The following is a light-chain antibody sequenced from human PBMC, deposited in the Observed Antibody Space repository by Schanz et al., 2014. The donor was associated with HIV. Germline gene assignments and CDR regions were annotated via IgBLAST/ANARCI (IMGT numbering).Light chain of an antibody. J-gene: IGKJ1*01. CDR2: GPS. CDR3: QQYDIISWT. V-gene: IGKV3-15*01. CDR1: QSVSTN. Sequence: EIVMTQSPATLSVSPGERATLSCRASQSVSTNLAWYQQKPGQTPRLLIYGPSTRATGVPARFSGSGSGTDFTLTISSLQPDEFATYYCQQYDIISWTFGLGTKVEIK.